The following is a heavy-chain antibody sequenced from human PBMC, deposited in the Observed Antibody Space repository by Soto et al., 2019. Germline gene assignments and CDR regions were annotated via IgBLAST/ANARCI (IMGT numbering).Heavy chain of an antibody. CDR3: ARLGPPVVAATPYHYYYYYMDV. CDR2: IYYSGST. Sequence: SETLSLTCTVSGGSISSSSYYWGWIRQPPGKGLEWIVSIYYSGSTYYNPSLKSRVTISVDTSKNQFSLKLSSVTAADTAVYYCARLGPPVVAATPYHYYYYYMDVWGKGTTVTVSS. V-gene: IGHV4-39*01. D-gene: IGHD2-15*01. CDR1: GGSISSSSYY. J-gene: IGHJ6*03.